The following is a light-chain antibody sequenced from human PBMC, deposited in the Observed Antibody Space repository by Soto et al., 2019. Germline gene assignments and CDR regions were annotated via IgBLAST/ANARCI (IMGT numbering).Light chain of an antibody. CDR2: HAS. CDR3: QQSYSTPT. Sequence: DIQMTQSPSTLPSSVGDRVTLTCRASQSISNWLAWYQPKPGTAPKVRIYHASNLQSGVPSRFSGSGSGTDFTLTISSMQPEDVATYYCQQSYSTPTFGQGTKVDIK. V-gene: IGKV1-39*01. CDR1: QSISNW. J-gene: IGKJ1*01.